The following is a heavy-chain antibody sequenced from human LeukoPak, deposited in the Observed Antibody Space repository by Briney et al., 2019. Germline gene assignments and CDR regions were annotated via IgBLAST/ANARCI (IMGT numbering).Heavy chain of an antibody. CDR1: GYTFTGYY. J-gene: IGHJ6*03. Sequence: ASVKVSCKASGYTFTGYYMHWVRQAPGQGLEWMGWISAYNGNTNYAQKLQGRVTMTTDTSTSTAYMELRSLRPDDTAVYYCAREGLVAIFGVVDYYYYMGVWGKGTTVTVSS. V-gene: IGHV1-18*04. D-gene: IGHD3-3*01. CDR3: AREGLVAIFGVVDYYYYMGV. CDR2: ISAYNGNT.